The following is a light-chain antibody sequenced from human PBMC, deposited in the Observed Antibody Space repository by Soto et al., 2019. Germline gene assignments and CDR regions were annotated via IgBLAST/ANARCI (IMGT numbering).Light chain of an antibody. J-gene: IGLJ1*01. CDR3: GTWDSSLRAYA. CDR1: SSNIGNNY. Sequence: QSVLTQPPSVSAAPGQKVTISCSVSSSNIGNNYVSWYQQLPGTAPKLLIYDNNKRPSGIPDRFSGSKSGTSATLGITGLQTGDEADYHCGTWDSSLRAYAFGTGTKVTVL. V-gene: IGLV1-51*01. CDR2: DNN.